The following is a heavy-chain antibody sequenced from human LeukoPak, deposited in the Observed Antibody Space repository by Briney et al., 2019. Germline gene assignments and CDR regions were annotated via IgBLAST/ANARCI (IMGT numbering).Heavy chain of an antibody. D-gene: IGHD3-22*01. CDR3: ARHVDDSSGYYYRTMYYFDY. V-gene: IGHV5-51*01. Sequence: GESLKISCKGSGYSFTTYRIGWVRQMPGKGLEWMGIISPGDSDTRCSPSFQGQVTISADKSISTAYLQWSSLKASDTAMYYCARHVDDSSGYYYRTMYYFDYWGQGSLVTVSS. CDR2: ISPGDSDT. J-gene: IGHJ4*02. CDR1: GYSFTTYR.